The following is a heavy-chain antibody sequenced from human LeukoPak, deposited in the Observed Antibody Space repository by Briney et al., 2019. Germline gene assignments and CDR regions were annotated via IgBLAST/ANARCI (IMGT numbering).Heavy chain of an antibody. J-gene: IGHJ4*02. CDR1: GVTFSSYA. D-gene: IGHD2-15*01. V-gene: IGHV3-23*01. Sequence: GGSLRLSCAASGVTFSSYAMSWVRQAPGKGLEWVSARSGSGAITYYADSVKGRFTISRDNSKNTLYLQMNSLRAEDTAVYYCAKNPRIDCSGGSCYYLHFWGQGTLVTVSS. CDR2: RSGSGAIT. CDR3: AKNPRIDCSGGSCYYLHF.